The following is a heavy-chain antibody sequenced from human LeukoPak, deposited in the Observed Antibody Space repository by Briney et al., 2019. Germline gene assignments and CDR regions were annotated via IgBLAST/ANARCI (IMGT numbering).Heavy chain of an antibody. CDR1: GGSISRYY. V-gene: IGHV4-59*13. Sequence: PSETLSLTCSVSGGSISRYYWSWLRQPPGRGLEGIGNIYYSGSPHYNPSLKRRVTISVDTYKNQFPLKLTSVPAVDTAVLYCAKAPDTPKDKSRRGFGELGSFYYYMDVWGKGTTVTVSS. D-gene: IGHD3-10*01. CDR2: IYYSGSP. J-gene: IGHJ6*03. CDR3: AKAPDTPKDKSRRGFGELGSFYYYMDV.